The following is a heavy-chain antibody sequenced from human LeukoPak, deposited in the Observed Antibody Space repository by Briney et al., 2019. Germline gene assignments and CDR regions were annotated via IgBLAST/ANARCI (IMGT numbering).Heavy chain of an antibody. Sequence: GGSLRLSCAASGFTFSSYDMHWVRQATGKGLEWVSAIGTADDTYYPDSVKGRFTISRENAKNSLYLQMNSLRAGDTAVYYCARGSRGDSSYYYYGMDVWGQGTTVTVSS. D-gene: IGHD5-18*01. V-gene: IGHV3-13*01. J-gene: IGHJ6*02. CDR1: GFTFSSYD. CDR3: ARGSRGDSSYYYYGMDV. CDR2: IGTADDT.